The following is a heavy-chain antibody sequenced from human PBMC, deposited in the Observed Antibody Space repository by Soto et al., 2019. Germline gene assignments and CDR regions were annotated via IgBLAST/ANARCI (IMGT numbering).Heavy chain of an antibody. CDR3: EKNEVYLSRTTCSNFDF. J-gene: IGHJ4*02. CDR2: IYPGDSDT. CDR1: GVTFTNYW. V-gene: IGHV5-51*01. D-gene: IGHD2-2*01. Sequence: GESLKISCRGSGVTFTNYWIAWVRQMPGKGLEWMGIIYPGDSDTSYSPSFQGQVSISADKSINTAYLHWSSLKASDTAMYYCEKNEVYLSRTTCSNFDFFGQAILVSWSS.